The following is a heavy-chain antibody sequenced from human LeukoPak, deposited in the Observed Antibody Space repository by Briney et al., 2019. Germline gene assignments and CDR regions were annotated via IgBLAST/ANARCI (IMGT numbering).Heavy chain of an antibody. CDR1: GGSISSGGFS. CDR2: IYHSGST. V-gene: IGHV4-30-2*01. Sequence: SETLSLTCDVSGGSISSGGFSWSWIRQPPGKGLEWIGYIYHSGSTYYNPSLKSRVTISVDRSKNQFSLKLSSVTAADTAVYYCAREETGYYGYWGQGTLVTVSS. CDR3: AREETGYYGY. J-gene: IGHJ4*02. D-gene: IGHD3-9*01.